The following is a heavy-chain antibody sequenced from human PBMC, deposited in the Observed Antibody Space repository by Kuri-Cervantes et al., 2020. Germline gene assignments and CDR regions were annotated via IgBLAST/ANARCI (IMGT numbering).Heavy chain of an antibody. D-gene: IGHD2/OR15-2a*01. CDR2: IKQDGSEK. J-gene: IGHJ4*02. CDR3: AKDSTVLGYFDY. CDR1: GFTFSSYW. V-gene: IGHV3-7*03. Sequence: GESLKISCAASGFTFSSYWMSWVRQAPGKGLEWVANIKQDGSEKYYVDSVKGRFTISRDNAKNSLYLQMNSLRAEDTALYYCAKDSTVLGYFDYWGQGTLVTVSS.